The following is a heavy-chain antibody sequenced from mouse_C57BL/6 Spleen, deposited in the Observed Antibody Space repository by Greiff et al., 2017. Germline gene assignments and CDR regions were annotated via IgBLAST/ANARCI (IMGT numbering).Heavy chain of an antibody. CDR3: ARDDGYYHWYFDV. Sequence: VQLQQSGPELVKPGASVKIPCKASGYTFTDYNMDWVKQSHGKSLEWIGDINPNNGGTIYNQKFKGKATLTVDKSSSTAYMELRSLTSEDTAVYYCARDDGYYHWYFDVWGTGTTVTVSS. CDR2: INPNNGGT. D-gene: IGHD2-3*01. V-gene: IGHV1-18*01. J-gene: IGHJ1*03. CDR1: GYTFTDYN.